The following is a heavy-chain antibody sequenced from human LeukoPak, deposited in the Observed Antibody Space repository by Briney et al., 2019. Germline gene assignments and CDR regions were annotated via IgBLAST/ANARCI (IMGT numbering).Heavy chain of an antibody. CDR3: ARDQLAYSGYDTLFDY. CDR2: ISYDGSNK. Sequence: GGSLRLSCAASGFTFSSYAMHWLRQAPGKGLEWVAVISYDGSNKYYADSVKGRFTISRDNSKNTLYLQMNSLRAEDTAVYYCARDQLAYSGYDTLFDYWGQGTLVTVSS. J-gene: IGHJ4*02. CDR1: GFTFSSYA. V-gene: IGHV3-30-3*01. D-gene: IGHD5-12*01.